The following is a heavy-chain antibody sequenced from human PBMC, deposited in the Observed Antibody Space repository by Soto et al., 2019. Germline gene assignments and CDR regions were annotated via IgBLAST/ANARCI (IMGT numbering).Heavy chain of an antibody. CDR1: GFTFSSYA. Sequence: QVQLVESGGGVVQPGRSLRLSCAASGFTFSSYAMHWVRQAPGKGLEWVAVISYDGSNKYYADSVKGRFTISRDNSKNTLYLQMNSLRAEDTAVYYCAREAVAGTGYYYGMDVW. CDR2: ISYDGSNK. J-gene: IGHJ6*01. V-gene: IGHV3-30-3*01. CDR3: AREAVAGTGYYYGMDV. D-gene: IGHD6-19*01.